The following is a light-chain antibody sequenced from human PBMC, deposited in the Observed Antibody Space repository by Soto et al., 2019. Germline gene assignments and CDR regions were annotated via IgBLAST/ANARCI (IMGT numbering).Light chain of an antibody. CDR1: SSDIGSYNY. J-gene: IGLJ2*01. CDR3: SSYTNSGSV. Sequence: QSVLTQPASVSGSPGQSITISCTGTSSDIGSYNYVAWYQQFPGKTPKLIIYEVRNRPSGVSFRFSGSKSGNTASLTIYGLQAEDEADYYCSSYTNSGSVFGGGTKVTVL. CDR2: EVR. V-gene: IGLV2-14*01.